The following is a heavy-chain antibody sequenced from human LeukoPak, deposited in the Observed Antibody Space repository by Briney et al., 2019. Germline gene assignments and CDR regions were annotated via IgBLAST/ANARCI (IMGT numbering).Heavy chain of an antibody. D-gene: IGHD6-13*01. CDR1: GGSISSYY. CDR2: IYTSGST. CDR3: ARGSGVAAAGSLRGAFDI. J-gene: IGHJ3*02. V-gene: IGHV4-4*07. Sequence: SETLSLTCTVSGGSISSYYWSWIRQPAGKGLEWIGRIYTSGSTNYNPSLKSRVTTSVDTSKNQFSLKLSSVTAADTAVYYCARGSGVAAAGSLRGAFDIWGQGTMVTVSS.